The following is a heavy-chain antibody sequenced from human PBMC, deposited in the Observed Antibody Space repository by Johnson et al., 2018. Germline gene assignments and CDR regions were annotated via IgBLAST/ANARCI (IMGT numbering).Heavy chain of an antibody. J-gene: IGHJ1*01. Sequence: QVQLQESGPGLVRPSETLSLTCGVSGGSVSSDSSYWGWIRQPPGMQLEWIGSIHYSGRTSYNPSVRSRVKISVDTSKNQFSRKLTSVTAADTAIYYCERGADTYCGGDCCFQYWGQGTLVTVSS. CDR1: GGSVSSDSSY. D-gene: IGHD2-21*02. CDR3: ERGADTYCGGDCCFQY. V-gene: IGHV4-39*07. CDR2: IHYSGRT.